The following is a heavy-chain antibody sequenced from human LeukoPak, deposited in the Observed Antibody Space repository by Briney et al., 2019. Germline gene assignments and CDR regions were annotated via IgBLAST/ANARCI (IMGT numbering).Heavy chain of an antibody. D-gene: IGHD1-26*01. CDR1: GFTFSSYA. Sequence: PGGSLRPFCAASGFTFSSYAKSWVRPAPGKGLEWVSAISSSGGSTYYADSVKGRFTIYRDNSKNTLYLQMHSVRAEDTAVYCCAEDLGGSPVTRVAPDYWGQGTLVTVSS. J-gene: IGHJ4*02. CDR3: AEDLGGSPVTRVAPDY. CDR2: ISSSGGST. V-gene: IGHV3-23*01.